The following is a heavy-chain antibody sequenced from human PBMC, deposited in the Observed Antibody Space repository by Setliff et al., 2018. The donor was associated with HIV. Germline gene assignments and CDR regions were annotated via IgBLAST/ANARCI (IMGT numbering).Heavy chain of an antibody. V-gene: IGHV4-39*01. D-gene: IGHD6-13*01. J-gene: IGHJ4*02. CDR1: GGSISSGSYY. Sequence: SETLSLTCTVSGGSISSGSYYWSWIRQPPGKGLEWIGSIYYSGSTYYNPSLKSRVTISVDTSKNQFSLKLSSVTAADTAVYYCARRGGISATLSVRAFDSWGQGTLVTVSS. CDR2: IYYSGST. CDR3: ARRGGISATLSVRAFDS.